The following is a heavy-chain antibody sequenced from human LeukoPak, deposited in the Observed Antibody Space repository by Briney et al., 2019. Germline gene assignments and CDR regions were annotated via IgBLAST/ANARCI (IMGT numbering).Heavy chain of an antibody. CDR3: ARVSQQWLVLQSFDY. D-gene: IGHD6-19*01. CDR1: GGSISSSSYY. V-gene: IGHV4-39*01. CDR2: IYYSGST. J-gene: IGHJ4*02. Sequence: SETLSLTCTVSGGSISSSSYYWGWIRQPPGTGLEWIGSIYYSGSTYYNPSLKSRVTISVDTSKNQFSLKLSSVTAADTAVYYCARVSQQWLVLQSFDYWGQGTLVTVSS.